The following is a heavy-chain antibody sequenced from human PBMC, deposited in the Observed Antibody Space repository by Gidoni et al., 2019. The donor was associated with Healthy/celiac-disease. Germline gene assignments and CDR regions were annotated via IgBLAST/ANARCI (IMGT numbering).Heavy chain of an antibody. CDR1: GFTFSSHA. J-gene: IGHJ6*03. Sequence: EVQLLESGGGLVQPGGSLRLSCAASGFTFSSHAMSWVRQAPGKGLEWVSAISGSGGSTYYADSVKGRFTISRDNSKNTLYLQMNSLRAEDTAVYYCANNPPGRGYIVGAYYYYMDVWGKGTTVTVSS. V-gene: IGHV3-23*01. D-gene: IGHD1-26*01. CDR3: ANNPPGRGYIVGAYYYYMDV. CDR2: ISGSGGST.